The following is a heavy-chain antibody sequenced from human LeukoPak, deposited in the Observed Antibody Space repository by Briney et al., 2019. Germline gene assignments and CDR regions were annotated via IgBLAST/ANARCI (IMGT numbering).Heavy chain of an antibody. D-gene: IGHD2-21*02. CDR1: GFTFSSYA. V-gene: IGHV3-30-3*01. Sequence: PGRSLRLSCAASGFTFSSYAMHWVRQAPGKGLEWVAVISYDGSNKYYADSVKGRFTISRDNSKNTLYLQMNSLRAEDTAVYYCARGDIVVVTAMLDYWGQGILVTVSS. CDR2: ISYDGSNK. J-gene: IGHJ4*02. CDR3: ARGDIVVVTAMLDY.